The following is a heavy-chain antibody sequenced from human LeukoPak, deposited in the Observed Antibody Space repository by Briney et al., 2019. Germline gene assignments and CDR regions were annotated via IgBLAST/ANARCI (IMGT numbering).Heavy chain of an antibody. J-gene: IGHJ6*02. CDR1: GFTFSDYS. CDR3: ARAPSGNYGYSYGMDV. V-gene: IGHV3-21*01. D-gene: IGHD1-26*01. CDR2: ITSRSTYM. Sequence: GGSLRLSCAASGFTFSDYSVNWVRQAPGKGLEWVSSITSRSTYMYYADSVKGRFTISRDNAKNSLYLQMNSLRAEDTALYYCARAPSGNYGYSYGMDVWGQGTTVTVSS.